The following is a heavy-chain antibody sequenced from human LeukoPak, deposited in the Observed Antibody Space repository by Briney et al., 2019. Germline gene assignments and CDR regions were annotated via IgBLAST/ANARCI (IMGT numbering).Heavy chain of an antibody. J-gene: IGHJ4*02. V-gene: IGHV4-34*01. Sequence: SETLSLTCAVYGGSFSGYYWSWIRQPPGKGLEWIGEINHSGSTNYNPSLKSRVTISVDTSKNQFSLKLSSVTAADTAVYYCASHGRSFGRYFDYWGQGTLVTVSS. D-gene: IGHD3-16*01. CDR1: GGSFSGYY. CDR2: INHSGST. CDR3: ASHGRSFGRYFDY.